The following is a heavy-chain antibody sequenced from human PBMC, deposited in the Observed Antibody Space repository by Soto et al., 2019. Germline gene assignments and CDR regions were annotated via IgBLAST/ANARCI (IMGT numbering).Heavy chain of an antibody. D-gene: IGHD5-12*01. Sequence: QVQLVQSGAEVRQPASSVKVSCKTSGGTFSSYAISWVRQAPGQGLEWMGGIVPIVDTSTYAQKFQGRVTIXAHXSTSTVYMELSSLRSDDTAVYYCVRVVAIPGYPDNWGQGTLVTVSS. CDR1: GGTFSSYA. CDR3: VRVVAIPGYPDN. V-gene: IGHV1-69*12. J-gene: IGHJ4*02. CDR2: IVPIVDTS.